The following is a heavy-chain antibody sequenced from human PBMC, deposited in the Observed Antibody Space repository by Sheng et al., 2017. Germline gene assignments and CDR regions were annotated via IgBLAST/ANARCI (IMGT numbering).Heavy chain of an antibody. CDR3: ARDRPHNWFDP. CDR1: GFTFSSYA. V-gene: IGHV3-30*01. Sequence: QVQLVESGGGVVQPGRSLRLSCAASGFTFSSYAMHWVRQAPGKGLEWVAVISYDGSNKYYADSVKGRFTISRDSSKNTLYLQMNSLRAEDTAVYYCARDRPHNWFDPWGREPRSPSPQ. J-gene: IGHJ5*02. CDR2: ISYDGSNK.